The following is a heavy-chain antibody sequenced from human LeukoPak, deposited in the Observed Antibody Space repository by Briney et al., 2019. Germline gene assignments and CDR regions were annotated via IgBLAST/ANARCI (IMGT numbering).Heavy chain of an antibody. Sequence: PSETLSLTCTVSGGSISSSSYYWAWIRQPPGKGLEWIGNVYYSGSANYSPSLRNRVTIYVHTSKNQFSLRLNAVAAADTAVYYCAREVVGASTRYNWFDLWGQGTLVTVSS. V-gene: IGHV4-39*02. J-gene: IGHJ5*02. CDR1: GGSISSSSYY. CDR2: VYYSGSA. D-gene: IGHD2-15*01. CDR3: AREVVGASTRYNWFDL.